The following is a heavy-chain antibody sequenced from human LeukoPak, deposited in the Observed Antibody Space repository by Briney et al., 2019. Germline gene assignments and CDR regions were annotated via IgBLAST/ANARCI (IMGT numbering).Heavy chain of an antibody. CDR1: GGSISSYY. J-gene: IGHJ5*02. D-gene: IGHD5-12*01. Sequence: PSETLSLTCTVSGGSISSYYWSWIRQPPGKGLEWIGYIYYSGSTNYNPSLKSRVTISVDTSKNQFSLKLSSVTAADTAVYYCARVSSPAYSGYDRRDWFDPWGQGTLVTVSS. CDR3: ARVSSPAYSGYDRRDWFDP. CDR2: IYYSGST. V-gene: IGHV4-59*08.